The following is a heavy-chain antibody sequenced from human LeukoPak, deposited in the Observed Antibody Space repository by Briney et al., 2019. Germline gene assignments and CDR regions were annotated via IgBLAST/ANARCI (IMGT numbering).Heavy chain of an antibody. CDR3: ARGSGSYL. CDR1: GFTFSTYA. CDR2: ITGSGDGT. V-gene: IGHV3-23*01. D-gene: IGHD3-10*01. J-gene: IGHJ1*01. Sequence: GGSLRLSCAASGFTFSTYAMTWVRQAPGKGLEWVSSITGSGDGTSAADSVTGRFSISRDNSKNTLYLQMNSLRAEDTAVYYCARGSGSYLWGQGTLVTVSS.